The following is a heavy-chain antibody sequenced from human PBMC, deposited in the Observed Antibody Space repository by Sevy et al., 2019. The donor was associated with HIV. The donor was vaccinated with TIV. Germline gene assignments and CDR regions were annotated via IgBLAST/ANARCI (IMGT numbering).Heavy chain of an antibody. Sequence: ASVKVSCKASGGTFSSYGISWVRQAPGQGLEWMGRIIPILGTVNYAQKFQGRVTITADESTKTAYMELSSLRSEDTAGYYCARGGGNGWYYFDYWGQETLVTVSS. V-gene: IGHV1-69*11. J-gene: IGHJ4*02. CDR1: GGTFSSYG. D-gene: IGHD6-19*01. CDR2: IIPILGTV. CDR3: ARGGGNGWYYFDY.